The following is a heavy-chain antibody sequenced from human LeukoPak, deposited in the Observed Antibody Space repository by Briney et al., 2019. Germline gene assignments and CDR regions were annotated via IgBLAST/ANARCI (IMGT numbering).Heavy chain of an antibody. CDR3: ARAGRSSKYQLPLIWGY. CDR2: IYYSGST. Sequence: PSETLSLTCTVSGGSISSSSYYWGWIRQPPGKGLEWIGSIYYSGSTYYNPSLKSRVTISVDTSKNQFSLKLSSVTAADTAVYYCARAGRSSKYQLPLIWGYWGQGTLVTVSS. J-gene: IGHJ4*02. D-gene: IGHD2-2*01. CDR1: GGSISSSSYY. V-gene: IGHV4-39*07.